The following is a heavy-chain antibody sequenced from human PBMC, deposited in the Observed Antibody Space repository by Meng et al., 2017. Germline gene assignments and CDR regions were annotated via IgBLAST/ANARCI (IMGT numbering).Heavy chain of an antibody. CDR1: GFTFSSYS. CDR2: ISYDGNNK. J-gene: IGHJ5*02. D-gene: IGHD5-24*01. Sequence: GEPVGLGGGLVKPGGSRRLSCAASGFTFSSYSLNWVRQAPGKGLEWVAVISYDGNNKYSADSVEVRLTISRDNSKNTLYLQMNSLRAEDTAVYYCARDRDGYNWFDPWGQGTLVTVSS. CDR3: ARDRDGYNWFDP. V-gene: IGHV3-30*04.